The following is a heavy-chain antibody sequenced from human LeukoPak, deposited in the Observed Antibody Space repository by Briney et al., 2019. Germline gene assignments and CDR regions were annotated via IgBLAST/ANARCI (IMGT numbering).Heavy chain of an antibody. CDR3: ARDSLARPLGY. D-gene: IGHD6-6*01. J-gene: IGHJ4*02. Sequence: PGGSLRLSCAASGFTFSSSWMHWVRQAPGKGLEWVANIRQDGNERYYVDSVKGRFTISRDNAKNSLYLQMNSLRAEDTAVYYCARDSLARPLGYWGQGTLVTVSS. CDR1: GFTFSSSW. V-gene: IGHV3-7*03. CDR2: IRQDGNER.